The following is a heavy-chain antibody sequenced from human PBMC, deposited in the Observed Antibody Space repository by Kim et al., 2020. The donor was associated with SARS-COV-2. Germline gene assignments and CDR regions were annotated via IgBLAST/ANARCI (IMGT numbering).Heavy chain of an antibody. V-gene: IGHV3-11*06. Sequence: KGRFTISRDNDKNSRYLQMNSLRAEDTAVYYCARGGLTYYYGSGSRAFDYWGQGTLVTVSS. D-gene: IGHD3-10*01. CDR3: ARGGLTYYYGSGSRAFDY. J-gene: IGHJ4*02.